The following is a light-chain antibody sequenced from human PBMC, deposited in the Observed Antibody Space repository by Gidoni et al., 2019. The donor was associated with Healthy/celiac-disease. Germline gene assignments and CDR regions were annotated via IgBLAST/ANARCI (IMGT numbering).Light chain of an antibody. CDR3: QQYGSSPRT. V-gene: IGKV3-20*01. J-gene: IGKJ1*01. CDR1: RSVSSSY. CDR2: GAS. Sequence: ELVLTQSPGPLSLSPGERATLFCRASRSVSSSYLAWYQQKPGQAPRLLIYGASSRATGIPDRFSGSGSGTDFTLTISRLEPEDFAVYYCQQYGSSPRTFGQGTKVEIK.